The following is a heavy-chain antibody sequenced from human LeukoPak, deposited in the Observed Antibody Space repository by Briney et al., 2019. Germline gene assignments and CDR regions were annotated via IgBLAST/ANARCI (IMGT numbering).Heavy chain of an antibody. CDR3: EGSTSWYYFDY. D-gene: IGHD2-2*01. J-gene: IGHJ4*02. CDR2: ISGSGGST. CDR1: GLTFSSYA. Sequence: PGGSLRLSCAASGLTFSSYAMSWVRQAPGKGPEWVSSISGSGGSTYHADSVKGRFTISRDNSKNTLYLQMNSLRAEDTAVYYCEGSTSWYYFDYWGQGTLVTVSS. V-gene: IGHV3-23*01.